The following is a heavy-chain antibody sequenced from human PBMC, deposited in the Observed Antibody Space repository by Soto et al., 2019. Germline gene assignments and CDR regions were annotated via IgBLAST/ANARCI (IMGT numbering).Heavy chain of an antibody. Sequence: SETLSLTCTVSGGSISSSSYYWGWIRQPPGKGLEWIGSIYYSGSTYYNPSLKSRVTISVDTSKNQFSLKLSSVTAADTAVYYCARLYYDFLGLSGNWFDPWGQGTLVTASS. CDR1: GGSISSSSYY. CDR3: ARLYYDFLGLSGNWFDP. CDR2: IYYSGST. D-gene: IGHD3-3*01. V-gene: IGHV4-39*01. J-gene: IGHJ5*02.